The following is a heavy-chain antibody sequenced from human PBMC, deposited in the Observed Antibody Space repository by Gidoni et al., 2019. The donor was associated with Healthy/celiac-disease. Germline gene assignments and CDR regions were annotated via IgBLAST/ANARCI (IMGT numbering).Heavy chain of an antibody. V-gene: IGHV3-48*02. D-gene: IGHD1-26*01. CDR2: ISSSSSTI. Sequence: EVQLVESGGGLVQPGGSLRLSCAASGLTFSSYSMNWVRQAPGKGLEWVSYISSSSSTIYYADSGKGRFTISRDNAKNSLYLQMNSLRDEDTAVYYCASIPFFEWELVFDYWGQGTLVTVSS. J-gene: IGHJ4*02. CDR3: ASIPFFEWELVFDY. CDR1: GLTFSSYS.